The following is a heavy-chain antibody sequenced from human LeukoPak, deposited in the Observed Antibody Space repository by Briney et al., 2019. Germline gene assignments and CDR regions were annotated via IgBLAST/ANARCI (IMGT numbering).Heavy chain of an antibody. CDR3: AIYRPGSSGYDSGY. J-gene: IGHJ4*02. CDR2: ISGSGGST. CDR1: GFTFSSYA. V-gene: IGHV3-23*01. D-gene: IGHD5-12*01. Sequence: PGGSLRLSCAASGFTFSSYAMSWVRQAPGKGLEWVSAISGSGGSTYYADSVKGRFTISRDNSKNTLYLQMNSLRAEDTAVYYCAIYRPGSSGYDSGYWGQGTLVTVSS.